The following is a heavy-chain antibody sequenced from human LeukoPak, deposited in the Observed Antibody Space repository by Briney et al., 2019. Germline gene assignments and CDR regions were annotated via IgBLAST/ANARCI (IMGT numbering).Heavy chain of an antibody. D-gene: IGHD3-10*01. CDR3: AKRGVVIRVFLVGFHKEAYYFDS. J-gene: IGHJ4*02. CDR1: GITLSNYG. Sequence: GGSLRLSCAVSGITLSNYGMSWVRQAPGKGLEWVAGISDSGGRTNYVDSVKGRFTISRDNPKNTLYLQMNSLRAEDTAVYFCAKRGVVIRVFLVGFHKEAYYFDSWGQGALVTVSS. CDR2: ISDSGGRT. V-gene: IGHV3-23*01.